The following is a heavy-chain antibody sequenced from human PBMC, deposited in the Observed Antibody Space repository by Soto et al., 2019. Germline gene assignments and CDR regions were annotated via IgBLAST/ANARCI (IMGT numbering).Heavy chain of an antibody. CDR2: IYSGGST. J-gene: IGHJ6*03. D-gene: IGHD2-21*02. V-gene: IGHV3-53*04. Sequence: EVQLVESGGGLVQPGGSLRLSCAASGFTVSSNYMSWVRQAPGKGLEWVSVIYSGGSTYYADSVKGRFTISRHNSKNTLYLQMNSLRAEDTAVYYCARMGGGDSYYYYYMDVWGKGTTVTVSS. CDR3: ARMGGGDSYYYYYMDV. CDR1: GFTVSSNY.